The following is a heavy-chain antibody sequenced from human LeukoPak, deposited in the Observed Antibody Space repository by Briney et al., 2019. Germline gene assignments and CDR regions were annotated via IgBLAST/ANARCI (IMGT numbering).Heavy chain of an antibody. CDR2: IYYSGST. CDR1: GGSISTYF. Sequence: SETLSLTCTVSGGSISTYFWSWIRQPPGKGLEWIGFIYYSGSTNYNPSLKSRVTISVDTSKNQFSLKLSSVTAADTAVYYCARAGNYYDSSGYYYGRAYYFDYWGQGTLVTVSS. V-gene: IGHV4-59*01. J-gene: IGHJ4*02. D-gene: IGHD3-22*01. CDR3: ARAGNYYDSSGYYYGRAYYFDY.